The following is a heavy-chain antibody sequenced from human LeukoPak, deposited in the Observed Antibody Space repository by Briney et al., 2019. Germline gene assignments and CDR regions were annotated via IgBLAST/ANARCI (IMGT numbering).Heavy chain of an antibody. J-gene: IGHJ2*01. CDR3: ARVPAGTPYWYFDL. D-gene: IGHD6-19*01. V-gene: IGHV1-69*13. CDR1: GGTFSSYA. CDR2: IIPIFGTA. Sequence: SVKVSCKASGGTFSSYAISWVRQAPGQGLEWMGGIIPIFGTANYAQKFQGRVTITADESTSTAYMELSSLRSEDTAVYYCARVPAGTPYWYFDLWGRGTLATVSS.